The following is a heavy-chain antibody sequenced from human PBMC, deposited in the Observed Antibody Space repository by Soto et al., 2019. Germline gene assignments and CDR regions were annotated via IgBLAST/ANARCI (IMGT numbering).Heavy chain of an antibody. CDR3: ARGVYYDFWSGYYTDYYYYYMDV. CDR1: GGSFSGYY. V-gene: IGHV4-34*01. D-gene: IGHD3-3*01. J-gene: IGHJ6*03. Sequence: PSETLSLTCAVYGGSFSGYYWSWIRQPPGKGLEWIGEINHSGSTNYNPSLKSRVTISVDTSKNQFSLKLSSVTAADTAVYYCARGVYYDFWSGYYTDYYYYYMDVWGKGTTVTVSS. CDR2: INHSGST.